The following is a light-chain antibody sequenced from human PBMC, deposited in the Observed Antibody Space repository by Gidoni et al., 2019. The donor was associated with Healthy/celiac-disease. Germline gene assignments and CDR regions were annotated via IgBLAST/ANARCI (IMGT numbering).Light chain of an antibody. J-gene: IGLJ2*01. CDR3: QSYGSSLSGVV. CDR1: SSNTGAGYD. CDR2: GNS. V-gene: IGLV1-40*01. Sequence: QSVLTQPPSVSGAPGQRGTISCTGSSSNTGAGYDVHWYQQLPGAAPKLLIYGNSNRPSGVADRFSSSKSGTSASLAITGLQAEDEAEYYCQSYGSSLSGVVFGGGTKLTVL.